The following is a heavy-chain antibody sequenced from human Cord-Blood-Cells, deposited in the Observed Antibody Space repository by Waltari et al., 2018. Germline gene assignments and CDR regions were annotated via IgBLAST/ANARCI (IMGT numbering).Heavy chain of an antibody. V-gene: IGHV3-7*01. CDR1: GFTFSRYW. D-gene: IGHD3-22*01. CDR3: AREIYDSSGYYDAFDI. Sequence: EVQLVESGGGLVQPGGSLRLSCAASGFTFSRYWMSWVRQAPGKGLEWVANIKQDGSEKYYVDSVKGRFTISRDNAKNSLYLQMNSLRAEDTAVYYCAREIYDSSGYYDAFDIWGQGTMVTVSS. CDR2: IKQDGSEK. J-gene: IGHJ3*02.